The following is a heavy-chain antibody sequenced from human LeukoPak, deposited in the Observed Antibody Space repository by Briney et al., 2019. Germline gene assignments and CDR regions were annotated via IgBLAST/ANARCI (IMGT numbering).Heavy chain of an antibody. Sequence: GRSLGLSCAASGFTFDDYAMHWVRQAPGKGLEWVSGISWNSGSIGYADSVKGRFTISRDNAKNSLYLQMNSLRAEDTAVYYCARVSSSTSCYTDWGQGTLVTVSS. CDR3: ARVSSSTSCYTD. CDR2: ISWNSGSI. V-gene: IGHV3-9*01. D-gene: IGHD2-2*02. CDR1: GFTFDDYA. J-gene: IGHJ4*02.